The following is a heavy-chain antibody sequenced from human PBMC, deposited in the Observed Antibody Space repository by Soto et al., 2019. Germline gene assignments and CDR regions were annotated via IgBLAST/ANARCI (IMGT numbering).Heavy chain of an antibody. J-gene: IGHJ6*02. V-gene: IGHV3-30*04. D-gene: IGHD2-2*01. Sequence: GESLKISCAASGFTFSSYAMHWVRQAPGKGLEWVAVISYDGSNKYYADSVKGRFTISRDNSKNTLYLQMNSLRAEDTAVYYCARDRDIVVVPAAMVYYYYGMDVWGQGTTVTVSS. CDR1: GFTFSSYA. CDR3: ARDRDIVVVPAAMVYYYYGMDV. CDR2: ISYDGSNK.